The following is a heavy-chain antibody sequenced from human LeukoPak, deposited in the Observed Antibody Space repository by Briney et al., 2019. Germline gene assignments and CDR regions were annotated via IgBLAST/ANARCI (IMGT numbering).Heavy chain of an antibody. D-gene: IGHD1-14*01. V-gene: IGHV1-69*13. CDR1: GGTFSSYA. CDR3: ARGNPTEGAFDI. J-gene: IGHJ3*02. CDR2: IIPIFGTA. Sequence: SVKVSCKASGGTFSSYAISWVRQAPGQGVEWMGGIIPIFGTANYAQKFQGRVTITADESTSTAYMELSSLRSEDTAVYYCARGNPTEGAFDIWGQGTMVTVSS.